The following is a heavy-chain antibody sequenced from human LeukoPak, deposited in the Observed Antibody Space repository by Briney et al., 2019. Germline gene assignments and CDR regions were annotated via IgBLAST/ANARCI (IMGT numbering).Heavy chain of an antibody. D-gene: IGHD2-21*02. V-gene: IGHV3-23*01. CDR3: ARGRVAAIRGPYYFDY. CDR1: GFTFSSYA. CDR2: ISGSGGSS. Sequence: GGSLRLSCAASGFTFSSYAMSWVRQAPGKGLEWVSAISGSGGSSYYAYSVKGRFTISRDNSKNTIYLQMNSLRAEDTAVYYCARGRVAAIRGPYYFDYWGQGTLVTVSS. J-gene: IGHJ4*02.